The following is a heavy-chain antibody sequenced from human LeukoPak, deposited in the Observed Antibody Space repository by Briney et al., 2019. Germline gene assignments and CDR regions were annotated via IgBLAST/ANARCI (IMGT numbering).Heavy chain of an antibody. CDR2: ISSSSSYI. J-gene: IGHJ4*02. V-gene: IGHV3-21*01. Sequence: PGGCLRVSRAASGFTFTSYSMNWVREAPGKGLEWVSPISSSSSYIYYADSVKGRFTISRDNAKNSLYLQMNSLRAEDTAVYYCARGAYDSSGYYSGRDYWGQGTLVTVSS. D-gene: IGHD3-22*01. CDR3: ARGAYDSSGYYSGRDY. CDR1: GFTFTSYS.